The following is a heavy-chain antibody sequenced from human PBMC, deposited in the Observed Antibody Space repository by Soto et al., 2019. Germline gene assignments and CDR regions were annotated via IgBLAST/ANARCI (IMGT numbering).Heavy chain of an antibody. D-gene: IGHD3-22*01. J-gene: IGHJ4*02. CDR2: INHSGST. CDR1: GGSFSGYY. V-gene: IGHV4-34*01. CDR3: ARQSYDSSDYFDY. Sequence: PSETLSLTCAVYGGSFSGYYWSWIRQPPGKGLEWIGEINHSGSTNYNPSLKSRVTISVDTSKNQFSLKLSSVTAADTAVYYCARQSYDSSDYFDYWGQGTLVTVSS.